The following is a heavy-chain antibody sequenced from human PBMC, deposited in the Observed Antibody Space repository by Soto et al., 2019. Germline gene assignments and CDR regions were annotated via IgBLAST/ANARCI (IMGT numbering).Heavy chain of an antibody. J-gene: IGHJ4*02. Sequence: PSETLSLTCTVSGGSISSHYWSWIRQRPGKGLEWIGYISYSGSTNYNPSFKSRVTISIDTSKNQFSLKLNSVTAADSAVYYCTSLEVRATIPYYFDFWGPRALVTVSS. CDR2: ISYSGST. CDR3: TSLEVRATIPYYFDF. D-gene: IGHD1-1*01. CDR1: GGSISSHY. V-gene: IGHV4-59*08.